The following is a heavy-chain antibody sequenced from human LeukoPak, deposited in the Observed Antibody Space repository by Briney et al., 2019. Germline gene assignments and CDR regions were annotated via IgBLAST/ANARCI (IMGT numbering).Heavy chain of an antibody. CDR2: ISSSGSTI. CDR3: AKTRSGYSSGAFDI. J-gene: IGHJ3*02. D-gene: IGHD3-3*01. Sequence: QPGGSLRLSCAASGFTFSSYEMNWVRQAPGKGLEWVSYISSSGSTIYYADSVKGRFTISRDNSKNTLYLQMNSLRAEDTAVYYCAKTRSGYSSGAFDIWGQGTMVTVSS. CDR1: GFTFSSYE. V-gene: IGHV3-48*03.